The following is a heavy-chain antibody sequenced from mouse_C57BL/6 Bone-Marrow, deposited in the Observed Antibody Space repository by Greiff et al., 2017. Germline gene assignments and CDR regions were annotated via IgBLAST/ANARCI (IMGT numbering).Heavy chain of an antibody. CDR2: IYPRSGNT. V-gene: IGHV1-81*01. CDR3: ARAEYDYDRYYYAMDY. CDR1: GYTFTSYW. Sequence: VQLQQPGAELVKPGASVKLSCKASGYTFTSYWMHWVKQRTGQGLEWIGEIYPRSGNTYYNEKFKGKATLTADKSSSTAYMELRSLTSEDSAVYFCARAEYDYDRYYYAMDYWGQGTSVTVSS. J-gene: IGHJ4*01. D-gene: IGHD2-4*01.